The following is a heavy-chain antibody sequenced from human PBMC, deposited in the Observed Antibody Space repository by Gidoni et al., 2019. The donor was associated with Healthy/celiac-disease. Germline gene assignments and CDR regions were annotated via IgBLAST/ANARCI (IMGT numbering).Heavy chain of an antibody. CDR2: ISAYNGNT. CDR1: GYTFTSYG. CDR3: ARAQRLVGSPHGGGALIGY. D-gene: IGHD3-16*01. Sequence: QVQLVQSGAEVKKPGASVTVSCKASGYTFTSYGISGVRQAPGQGLEWMGWISAYNGNTNYAQKLQGRGTMTTDTSTSTAYMELRSLRSDDTAVYYCARAQRLVGSPHGGGALIGYWGQGTLVTVSS. J-gene: IGHJ4*02. V-gene: IGHV1-18*04.